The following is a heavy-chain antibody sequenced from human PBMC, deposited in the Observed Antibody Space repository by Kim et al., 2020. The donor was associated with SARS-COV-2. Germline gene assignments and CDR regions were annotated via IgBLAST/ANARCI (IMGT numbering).Heavy chain of an antibody. D-gene: IGHD3-22*01. J-gene: IGHJ6*02. CDR1: GGSISSGGYY. CDR3: ARGDYYDSSGYPLNV. V-gene: IGHV4-31*03. Sequence: SETLSLTCTVSGGSISSGGYYWSWIRQHPGKGLEWIGYIYYSGSTYYNPALKSRVTISVDTSKNQFSLKLSSVTAADTAVYYCARGDYYDSSGYPLNVWGQGTTVTVSS. CDR2: IYYSGST.